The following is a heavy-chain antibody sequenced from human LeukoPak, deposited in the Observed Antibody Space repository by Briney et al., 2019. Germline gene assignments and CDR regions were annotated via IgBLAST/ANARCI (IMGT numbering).Heavy chain of an antibody. Sequence: SVKVSCKASGGTLSSYAISWVRQAPGQGLEWMGRIIPILGIANYAQKFQGRVTITADKSTSTAYMELSSLRSEDTAVYYCARDLIVVPAATPYYFDYWGQGTLVTVSS. CDR3: ARDLIVVPAATPYYFDY. J-gene: IGHJ4*02. CDR2: IIPILGIA. D-gene: IGHD2-2*02. V-gene: IGHV1-69*04. CDR1: GGTLSSYA.